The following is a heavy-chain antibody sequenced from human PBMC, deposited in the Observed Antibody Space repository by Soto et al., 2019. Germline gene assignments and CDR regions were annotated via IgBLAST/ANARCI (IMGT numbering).Heavy chain of an antibody. CDR3: ARQVDFDWLTYYYMDV. D-gene: IGHD3-9*01. V-gene: IGHV3-11*01. CDR2: ISSSGSTI. CDR1: GFTFSDYY. J-gene: IGHJ6*03. Sequence: GGSLRLSCAASGFTFSDYYMGRIRQAPGKGLEWVSYISSSGSTIYYADSVKGRFTISRDNAKNSLYLQMNSLRAEDTAVYYCARQVDFDWLTYYYMDVWGKGTTVTVSS.